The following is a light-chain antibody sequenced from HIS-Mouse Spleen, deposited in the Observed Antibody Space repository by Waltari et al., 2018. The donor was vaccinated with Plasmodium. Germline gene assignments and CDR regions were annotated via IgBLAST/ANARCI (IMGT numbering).Light chain of an antibody. CDR2: EDS. Sequence: SYELTQPPSVSVSPGQTARITCSGDALPKQFAYWYQQKSGPAPVPVIYEDSKRPSGIPERFAGSSAGTMATLTISGAQVEDEAYYYCYSTDSSGNHRVFGGGTKLTVL. J-gene: IGLJ3*02. CDR1: ALPKQF. V-gene: IGLV3-10*01. CDR3: YSTDSSGNHRV.